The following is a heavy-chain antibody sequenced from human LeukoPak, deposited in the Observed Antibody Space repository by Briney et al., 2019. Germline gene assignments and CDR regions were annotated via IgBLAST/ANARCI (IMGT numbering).Heavy chain of an antibody. CDR3: ARGLSYFDY. CDR1: GGSISDNY. V-gene: IGHV4-34*01. CDR2: INHSGST. J-gene: IGHJ4*02. D-gene: IGHD2/OR15-2a*01. Sequence: SETLSLTCTVSGGSISDNYWSWIRQPPGKGLEWIGEINHSGSTNYNPSLKSRVTISVDTSKNQFSLKLSSVTAADTAVYYCARGLSYFDYWGQGTLVTVSS.